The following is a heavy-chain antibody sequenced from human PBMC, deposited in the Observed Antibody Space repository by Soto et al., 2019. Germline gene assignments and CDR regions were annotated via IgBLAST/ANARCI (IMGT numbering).Heavy chain of an antibody. J-gene: IGHJ3*02. CDR1: GGTFSSYA. CDR3: ARAPYYYDSSGYYPRDTDAFDI. D-gene: IGHD3-22*01. CDR2: IIPIFGTA. Sequence: ASVKVSCKASGGTFSSYAISWVRQAPGQGLEWMGGIIPIFGTANYAQKFQGRVTITADESTSTAYMELSSLRSEDTAVYYCARAPYYYDSSGYYPRDTDAFDIWGQGTMVTVS. V-gene: IGHV1-69*13.